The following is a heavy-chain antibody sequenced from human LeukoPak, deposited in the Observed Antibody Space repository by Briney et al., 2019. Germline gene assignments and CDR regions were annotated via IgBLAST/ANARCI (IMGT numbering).Heavy chain of an antibody. CDR1: GGSISSYY. V-gene: IGHV4-59*01. CDR2: IYYSGST. D-gene: IGHD3-9*01. CDR3: ASSPLPDYDILTGYYYYYGMDV. J-gene: IGHJ6*02. Sequence: PSETLSLTCTVSGGSISSYYWSWIRQPPGKGLEWIGYIYYSGSTNYNPSLKSRVTISVDTSKNQFSLKLSSVTAADTAVYYCASSPLPDYDILTGYYYYYGMDVWGQGTTVTVSS.